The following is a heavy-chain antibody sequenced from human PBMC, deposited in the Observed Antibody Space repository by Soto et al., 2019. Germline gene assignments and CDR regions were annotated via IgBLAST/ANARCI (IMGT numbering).Heavy chain of an antibody. CDR3: ARAPWAVAGTDYYYYYGMDV. J-gene: IGHJ6*02. Sequence: GGSLRLSCGASGFAFSSYWMSWFRQAPGKGLEWVANIKQDGSEKYYVDSVKGRFTISRDNAKNSLYLQMNSLRAEDTAVYYCARAPWAVAGTDYYYYYGMDVWGQGTTVTVSS. CDR1: GFAFSSYW. CDR2: IKQDGSEK. D-gene: IGHD6-19*01. V-gene: IGHV3-7*03.